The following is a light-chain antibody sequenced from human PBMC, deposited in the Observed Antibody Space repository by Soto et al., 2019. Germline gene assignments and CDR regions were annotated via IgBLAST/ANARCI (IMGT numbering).Light chain of an antibody. CDR2: SNN. V-gene: IGLV1-47*02. CDR3: AACDDSPSGSNDI. CDR1: SFNIGSNY. Sequence: SVATHLPSASVTTRQRVTITCSGNSFNIGSNYVYWYQQLPRTAPNLLNYSNNQRPSGVPDRFSGSKSGTSASLAISGLRSEDEADYYCAACDDSPSGSNDIYGTGTTVTVL. J-gene: IGLJ1*01.